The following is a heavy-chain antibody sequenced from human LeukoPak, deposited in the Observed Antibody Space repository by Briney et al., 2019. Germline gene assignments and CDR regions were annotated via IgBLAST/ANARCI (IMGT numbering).Heavy chain of an antibody. J-gene: IGHJ1*01. Sequence: PGGSLRLSCAASGFTFSSYSMNWVRQAPGKGLEWVSSISSSSSYIYYADSVKGRFTISRDNAKNSLYLQMNSLRAEDTAVYYCAREYSSSQNGYFQHWGQGTLVTVSS. D-gene: IGHD6-6*01. V-gene: IGHV3-21*01. CDR2: ISSSSSYI. CDR3: AREYSSSQNGYFQH. CDR1: GFTFSSYS.